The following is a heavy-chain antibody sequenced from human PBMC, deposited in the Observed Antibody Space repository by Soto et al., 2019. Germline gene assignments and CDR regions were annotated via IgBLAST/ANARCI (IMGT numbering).Heavy chain of an antibody. D-gene: IGHD3-22*01. V-gene: IGHV4-30-4*01. CDR2: IYYSGST. Sequence: SETLSLTCTVSGGSISSGDYYWSWIRQPPGKGLEWIGYIYYSGSTYYNPSLKSRVTISVDTSKNQFSLKLSSVTAADTAVYYCARGHYYDSSGYPSSYGMDVWGQGTTVTVSS. CDR3: ARGHYYDSSGYPSSYGMDV. J-gene: IGHJ6*02. CDR1: GGSISSGDYY.